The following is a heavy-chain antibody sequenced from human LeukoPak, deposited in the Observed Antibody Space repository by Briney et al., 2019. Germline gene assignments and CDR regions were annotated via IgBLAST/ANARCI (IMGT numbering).Heavy chain of an antibody. CDR2: INHSGST. D-gene: IGHD1-1*01. Sequence: SSETLSLTCAVYGGSFSGYYWSWIRQPPGKGLEWIGEINHSGSTNYNPSLKSRVTISVDTSKNQFSLKLSSVTAADTAVYYCVRGAGYIHHDYWGQGTLVTVSS. V-gene: IGHV4-34*01. CDR3: VRGAGYIHHDY. J-gene: IGHJ4*02. CDR1: GGSFSGYY.